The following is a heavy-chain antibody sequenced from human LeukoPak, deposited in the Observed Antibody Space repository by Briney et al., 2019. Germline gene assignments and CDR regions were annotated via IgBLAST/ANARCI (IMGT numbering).Heavy chain of an antibody. CDR3: ARVTGYMVEDYFDY. Sequence: SETLSLTCTVSGGSISSYYWSWIRQPPGKGLEWIGYIYYSGSTNYNPSLKSRVTISVDTSKNQFSLRLSSVTAADTAVYYCARVTGYMVEDYFDYRGQGTLVTVSS. J-gene: IGHJ4*02. V-gene: IGHV4-59*01. CDR2: IYYSGST. D-gene: IGHD6-13*01. CDR1: GGSISSYY.